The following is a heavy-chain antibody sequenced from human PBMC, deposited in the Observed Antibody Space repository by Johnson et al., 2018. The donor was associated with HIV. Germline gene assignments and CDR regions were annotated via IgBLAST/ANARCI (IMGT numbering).Heavy chain of an antibody. CDR1: GFIFSSYG. CDR3: AKEGSRGTVTQAPDAFDI. Sequence: HVQLVESGGGVVQPGGSLRLSCAASGFIFSSYGMHWVRQAPGKGLEWVAFIWYDGSRKYYAEAVKGRFTISRVNSKNMLYLQMNSLRVEDTAVYYCAKEGSRGTVTQAPDAFDIWGQGTVVTVSS. V-gene: IGHV3-30*02. CDR2: IWYDGSRK. D-gene: IGHD4-17*01. J-gene: IGHJ3*02.